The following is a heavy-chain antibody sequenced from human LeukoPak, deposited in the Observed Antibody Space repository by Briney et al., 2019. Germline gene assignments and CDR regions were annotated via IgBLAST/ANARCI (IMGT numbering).Heavy chain of an antibody. Sequence: PGRSLRLSCAASGSTFSSYGMHWVRQAPGKGLEWVAVISYDGSNKYYADSVKGRFTISRDNSKNTLYLQMNSLRAEDTAVYYCAKDLSRDSSGLYFDYWGQGTLVTVSS. CDR3: AKDLSRDSSGLYFDY. V-gene: IGHV3-30*18. D-gene: IGHD6-19*01. CDR2: ISYDGSNK. J-gene: IGHJ4*02. CDR1: GSTFSSYG.